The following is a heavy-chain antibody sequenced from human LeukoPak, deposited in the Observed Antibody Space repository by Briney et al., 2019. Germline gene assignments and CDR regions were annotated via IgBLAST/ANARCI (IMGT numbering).Heavy chain of an antibody. J-gene: IGHJ6*02. CDR2: IYYSGSA. CDR3: ARVGGTNYYYYGMDV. CDR1: GVSISSYY. Sequence: SETLSLTCTVSGVSISSYYWNWIRQPPGKGLEWIGYIYYSGSANYNPSLKSRVTISVDTSKNQFSLKLSSVTAADTAVYYCARVGGTNYYYYGMDVWGQGTTVTVSS. V-gene: IGHV4-59*01. D-gene: IGHD1-26*01.